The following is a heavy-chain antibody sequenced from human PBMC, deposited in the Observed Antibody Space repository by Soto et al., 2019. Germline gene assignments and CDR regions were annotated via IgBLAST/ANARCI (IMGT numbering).Heavy chain of an antibody. D-gene: IGHD3-16*01. V-gene: IGHV4-31*03. CDR2: IYYSGST. CDR1: GGSISSGGYY. J-gene: IGHJ4*02. Sequence: QVQLQESGPGLVKPSQTLSLTCTVSGGSISSGGYYWSWIRQHPGKGLEWIGYIYYSGSTYYNPSLMRRFPKSGYTSKSSFPLQLSSVTAADMSVYYCWRGGLKDGGGYFDYWGQGTLVTVSS. CDR3: WRGGLKDGGGYFDY.